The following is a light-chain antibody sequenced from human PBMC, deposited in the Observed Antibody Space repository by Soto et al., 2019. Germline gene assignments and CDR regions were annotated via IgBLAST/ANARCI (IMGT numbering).Light chain of an antibody. CDR2: RSS. J-gene: IGKJ1*01. CDR3: QQYNYWPS. V-gene: IGKV3-15*01. CDR1: ERVNGN. Sequence: EIVMTQSPDTLSVSPGETATLSCRASERVNGNLAWYQQKPGQAPRLLIHRSSTRANGVTARFSGSGSGTEYTLTINSLQSEDFAVYYCQQYNYWPSFGQGTKVDIK.